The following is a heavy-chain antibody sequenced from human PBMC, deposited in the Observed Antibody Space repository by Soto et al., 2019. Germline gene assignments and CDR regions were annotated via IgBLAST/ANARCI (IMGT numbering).Heavy chain of an antibody. CDR1: GDSLSSEGHY. CDR2: IYDSVNT. D-gene: IGHD1-1*01. V-gene: IGHV4-31*03. CDR3: ARVDPRGYFAILTDY. J-gene: IGHJ4*02. Sequence: PXESLSVACTVPGDSLSSEGHYWSWIRQHPGKGLEWIVHIYDSVNTYYSPSLRSRVTRSADMSKNQFYLNLRSVTAADTAVYYCARVDPRGYFAILTDYWGPGTLVTVYS.